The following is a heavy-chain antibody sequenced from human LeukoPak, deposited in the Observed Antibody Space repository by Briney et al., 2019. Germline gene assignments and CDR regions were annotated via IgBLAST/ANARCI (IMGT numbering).Heavy chain of an antibody. J-gene: IGHJ4*02. D-gene: IGHD3-10*01. Sequence: GKSLRLSCAASVFTFSSYAMHWVRQAPGKGLEGVANINQDGSEKYYVDSVKGRFTIPRDNAKNPLYLQMNSLRAEDTAVYYCARGWFGEFRGDYFDYWGQGTLVTVSS. CDR1: VFTFSSYA. V-gene: IGHV3-7*01. CDR2: INQDGSEK. CDR3: ARGWFGEFRGDYFDY.